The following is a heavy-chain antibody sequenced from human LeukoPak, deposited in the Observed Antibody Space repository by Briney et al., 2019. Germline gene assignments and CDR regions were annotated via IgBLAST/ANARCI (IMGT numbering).Heavy chain of an antibody. J-gene: IGHJ4*02. CDR3: ARVGQTYYYDSSGYYDRYFDY. D-gene: IGHD3-22*01. CDR1: GYTFTSYG. Sequence: ASVKVSCKASGYTFTSYGISWVRQAPGQGLEWMGWISAYNGNTNHAQKLQGRVTMTTDTSTSTAYMELRSLRSDDTAVYYCARVGQTYYYDSSGYYDRYFDYWGQGTLVTVSS. V-gene: IGHV1-18*01. CDR2: ISAYNGNT.